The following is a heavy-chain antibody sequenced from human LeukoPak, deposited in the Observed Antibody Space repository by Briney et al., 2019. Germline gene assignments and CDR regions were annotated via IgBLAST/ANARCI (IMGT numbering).Heavy chain of an antibody. V-gene: IGHV1-2*02. J-gene: IGHJ4*02. D-gene: IGHD2-15*01. Sequence: GASVKVSCKASGYTFTSYGISWVRQAPGQGLEWMGWINPNSGGTNYAQKFQGRVTMTRDTSISTAYMELSRLRSDDTAVYYCARDQIRIPVGSAMWGYWGRGTLVTVSS. CDR2: INPNSGGT. CDR1: GYTFTSYG. CDR3: ARDQIRIPVGSAMWGY.